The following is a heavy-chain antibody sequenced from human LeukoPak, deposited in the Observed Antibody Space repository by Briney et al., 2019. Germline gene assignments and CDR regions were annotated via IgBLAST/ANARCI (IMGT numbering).Heavy chain of an antibody. J-gene: IGHJ6*03. V-gene: IGHV3-21*01. CDR2: ISSSSSYK. CDR1: GFTFSSYS. CDR3: ARGSRGSSTFSYYYYMDV. D-gene: IGHD6-6*01. Sequence: PGGSLRLSCAASGFTFSSYSMNWVRQAPGKGLEWVSSISSSSSYKYYADSVKGRFTISRDNVKNSLYLQMNSLRAEDTAVYYCARGSRGSSTFSYYYYMDVWGKGTTVTVSS.